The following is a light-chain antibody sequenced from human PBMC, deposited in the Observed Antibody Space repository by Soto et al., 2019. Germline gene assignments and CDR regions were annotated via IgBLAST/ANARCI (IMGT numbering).Light chain of an antibody. CDR3: HQYKTWPRGT. CDR1: QSVSGF. CDR2: DVS. Sequence: DIVMTQSPATLSVSPGERATLSCRASQSVSGFLAWYHQKPGQPPRLLIYDVSTRATGVPARFSGSGSGTEFALTISSLQPDDFGIFYCHQYKTWPRGTFGQGTKLDVK. J-gene: IGKJ2*02. V-gene: IGKV3-15*01.